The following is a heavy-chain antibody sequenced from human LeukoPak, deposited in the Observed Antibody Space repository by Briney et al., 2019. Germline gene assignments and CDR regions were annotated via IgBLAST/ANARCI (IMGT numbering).Heavy chain of an antibody. D-gene: IGHD3-22*01. CDR1: GGSISGSNHF. Sequence: PSETLSLTCAVSGGSISGSNHFWGWIRQPPGKGLEWIGNIYYYGNTHYNPSLKSRVTISVDTSKNQFSLKLSSVTAADTAVYYCARDPTYYYDSSGYYAYWGQGTLVTVSS. J-gene: IGHJ4*02. CDR3: ARDPTYYYDSSGYYAY. V-gene: IGHV4-39*07. CDR2: IYYYGNT.